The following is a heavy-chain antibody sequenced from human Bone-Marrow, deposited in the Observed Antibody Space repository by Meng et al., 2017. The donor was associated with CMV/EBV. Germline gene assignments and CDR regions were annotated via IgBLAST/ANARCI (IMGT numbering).Heavy chain of an antibody. J-gene: IGHJ3*02. V-gene: IGHV1-2*02. CDR2: INPNSGGT. D-gene: IGHD6-13*01. CDR3: ARFGMDYSSSWAWPGAFDI. CDR1: GYTFTGYY. Sequence: ASVKVSCKASGYTFTGYYMHWVRQAPGQGLEWMGWINPNSGGTNYAQKFQGRVTMTRDTSISTAYMELSRLRSDDTAVYYCARFGMDYSSSWAWPGAFDIWGQGTMVTVSS.